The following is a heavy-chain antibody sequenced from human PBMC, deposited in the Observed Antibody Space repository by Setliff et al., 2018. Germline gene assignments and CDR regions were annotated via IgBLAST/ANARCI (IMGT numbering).Heavy chain of an antibody. Sequence: ASVKVSCKSSGGTFSTYPINWVRQAPGQGLEWMGGIIPIYGTANYAQKFQDRVTITADESTNTAYVELSSLRSDDSAMYYCARATGAPNWFDPWGQGTQVTVSS. CDR1: GGTFSTYP. CDR3: ARATGAPNWFDP. J-gene: IGHJ5*02. V-gene: IGHV1-69*13. D-gene: IGHD7-27*01. CDR2: IIPIYGTA.